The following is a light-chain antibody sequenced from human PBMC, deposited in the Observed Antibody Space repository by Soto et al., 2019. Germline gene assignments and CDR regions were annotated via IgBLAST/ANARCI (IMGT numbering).Light chain of an antibody. CDR3: LHYSNWLAIT. Sequence: EVVMTQSPATLSVSPGDRAILSCRASQSVRNNVVWYQQRPGQAPRLLMYSASTRATGIPARFSGIGSGTEFTLTITNLQSDDFAIYYCLHYSNWLAITVGGGTRVEIK. J-gene: IGKJ4*01. CDR1: QSVRNN. CDR2: SAS. V-gene: IGKV3-15*01.